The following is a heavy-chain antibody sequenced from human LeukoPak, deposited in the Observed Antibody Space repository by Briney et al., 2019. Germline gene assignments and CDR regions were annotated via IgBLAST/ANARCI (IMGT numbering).Heavy chain of an antibody. V-gene: IGHV3-23*01. CDR1: GFTFSSYA. Sequence: GGSLRLSCAASGFTFSSYAMSWVRQAPGKGLEWVSAISGSGGSTYYADPVKGRFTISRDNSKNTLYLQMNSLRAEDTAVYYCAKDLSVSGFVFDYWGQGTLVTVSS. D-gene: IGHD3-10*01. J-gene: IGHJ4*02. CDR2: ISGSGGST. CDR3: AKDLSVSGFVFDY.